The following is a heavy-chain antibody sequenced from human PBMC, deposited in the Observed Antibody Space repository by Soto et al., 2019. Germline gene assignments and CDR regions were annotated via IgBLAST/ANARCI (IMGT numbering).Heavy chain of an antibody. V-gene: IGHV3-49*03. J-gene: IGHJ4*02. CDR3: TRAVAPPDFWSGYYRFSSGIYFDY. CDR2: IRSKAYGGTT. CDR1: GFTFGDYA. Sequence: GGSLRLSCTASGFTFGDYAMSWFRQAPGKGLEWVGFIRSKAYGGTTEYAASVKGRFTISRDDSKSIAYLQMNSLKTEDTAVYYCTRAVAPPDFWSGYYRFSSGIYFDYWGQGTLVTVSS. D-gene: IGHD3-3*01.